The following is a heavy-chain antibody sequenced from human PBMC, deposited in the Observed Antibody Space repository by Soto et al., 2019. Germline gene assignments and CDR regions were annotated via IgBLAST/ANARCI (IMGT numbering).Heavy chain of an antibody. Sequence: SETLSLTCTVSGGCISSGDYYWSWIRQPPGKGLEWIGYIYYSGSTYYNPSLKSRVTISVDTSKNQFSLKLSSVTAADTAVYYCARERVSTNWFDPWGQGTLVTVSS. J-gene: IGHJ5*02. V-gene: IGHV4-30-4*01. CDR1: GGCISSGDYY. CDR2: IYYSGST. CDR3: ARERVSTNWFDP.